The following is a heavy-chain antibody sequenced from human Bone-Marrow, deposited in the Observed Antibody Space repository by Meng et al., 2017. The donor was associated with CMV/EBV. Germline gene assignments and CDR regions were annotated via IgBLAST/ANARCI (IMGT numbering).Heavy chain of an antibody. CDR3: ASGSGYCSSTSCSKRAEYFQY. V-gene: IGHV3-30-3*01. CDR1: GFTFSSYA. D-gene: IGHD2-2*01. Sequence: GESLKISCAASGFTFSSYAMHWVRQAPGKGLEWVAVISYDGSNKYYADSVKGRFTISRDNSKNTLYLQMNSLRAEDTAVYYCASGSGYCSSTSCSKRAEYFQYWGQGTRVTVSS. CDR2: ISYDGSNK. J-gene: IGHJ1*01.